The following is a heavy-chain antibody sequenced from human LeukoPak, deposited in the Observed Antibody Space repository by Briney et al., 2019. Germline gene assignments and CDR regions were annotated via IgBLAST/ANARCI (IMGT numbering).Heavy chain of an antibody. D-gene: IGHD3-22*01. V-gene: IGHV1-2*02. Sequence: ASVKVSCKASGYTFTGYYMHWVRQAPGQGLEWMGWINPNSGGTNYAQKFQGRVTMTRDTSISTAYMELSRLRSDDTAVYYCARDKGTDSSGYLDAFDIWGQGTMVTVSP. CDR2: INPNSGGT. J-gene: IGHJ3*02. CDR3: ARDKGTDSSGYLDAFDI. CDR1: GYTFTGYY.